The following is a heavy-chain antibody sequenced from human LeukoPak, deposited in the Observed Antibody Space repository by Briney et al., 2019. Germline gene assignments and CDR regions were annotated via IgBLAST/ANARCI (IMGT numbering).Heavy chain of an antibody. CDR1: GGPFSSYY. CDR3: ARDSPSGYSSSWYSLGGGYFDY. V-gene: IGHV4-34*01. J-gene: IGHJ4*02. D-gene: IGHD6-13*01. Sequence: PSETPSLTCAVYGGPFSSYYWTWIRQSPGKGLEWIGEINHNKTTNYNPSLTSRVTISVDTSKNQFSLNLTSVTAADTAVYYCARDSPSGYSSSWYSLGGGYFDYWGQGTLVTVSS. CDR2: INHNKTT.